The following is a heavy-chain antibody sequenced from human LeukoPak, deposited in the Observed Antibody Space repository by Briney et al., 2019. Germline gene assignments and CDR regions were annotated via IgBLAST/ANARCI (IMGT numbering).Heavy chain of an antibody. D-gene: IGHD5-18*01. Sequence: SVKVSCKASGGTFSSYAISWVRRAPGQGLEWMGRIIPIFGTANYAQKFQGRVTITTDESTSTAYMELSNLRSEDTAVYYCARGIGYSYGLFDHWGQGTLVTVSS. CDR2: IIPIFGTA. CDR3: ARGIGYSYGLFDH. J-gene: IGHJ4*02. V-gene: IGHV1-69*05. CDR1: GGTFSSYA.